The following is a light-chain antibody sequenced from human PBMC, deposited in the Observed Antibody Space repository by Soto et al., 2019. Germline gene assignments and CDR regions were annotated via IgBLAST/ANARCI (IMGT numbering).Light chain of an antibody. V-gene: IGKV1-5*01. Sequence: DIQMTQSPSTLSASVGDRVTITCGASQSISSWLAWYQKKPGKAPKLLIYDASSLESGVPSRLSGSGYGTEFTLTISSMKNDDFATYYCQQYNSYPRTFGQGTKVDIK. CDR3: QQYNSYPRT. J-gene: IGKJ1*01. CDR1: QSISSW. CDR2: DAS.